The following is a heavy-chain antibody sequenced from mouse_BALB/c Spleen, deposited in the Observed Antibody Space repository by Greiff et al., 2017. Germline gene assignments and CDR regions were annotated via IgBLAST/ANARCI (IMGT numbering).Heavy chain of an antibody. V-gene: IGHV14-3*02. CDR2: IDPANGNT. CDR3: ASPYYYGSSYYFDY. J-gene: IGHJ2*01. Sequence: EVKLQESGAELVKPGASVKLSCTASGFNIKDTYMHWVKQRPEQGLEWIGRIDPANGNTKYDPKFQGKATITADTSSNTAYLQLSSLTSEDTAVYYCASPYYYGSSYYFDYWGQGTTLTVSS. CDR1: GFNIKDTY. D-gene: IGHD1-1*01.